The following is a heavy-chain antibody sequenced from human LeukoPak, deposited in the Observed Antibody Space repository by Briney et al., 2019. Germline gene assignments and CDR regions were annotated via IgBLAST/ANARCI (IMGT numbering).Heavy chain of an antibody. J-gene: IGHJ3*02. CDR2: TYYRSKWYN. D-gene: IGHD6-13*01. V-gene: IGHV6-1*01. CDR1: GDSVSSNSAA. CDR3: ARKYSSSWYDALDI. Sequence: SQTLSLTCAISGDSVSSNSAAWNWIRQSPSRGLEWLGRTYYRSKWYNDYAVSVKSRITINTDTSKNHFSLQLNSVTPEDTAVYYCARKYSSSWYDALDIWGQGTMVTVSS.